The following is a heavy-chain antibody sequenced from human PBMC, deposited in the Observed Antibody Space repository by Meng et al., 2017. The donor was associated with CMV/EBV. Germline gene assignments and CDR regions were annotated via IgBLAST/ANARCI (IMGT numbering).Heavy chain of an antibody. V-gene: IGHV3-48*01. J-gene: IGHJ4*02. D-gene: IGHD2-15*01. CDR2: ISSSSSTI. Sequence: GESLKISCAASGFTFSSYSMNWVRQAPGKGLEWVSYISSSSSTIYYADSVKGRFTISRDKSKNTLYLEMNSLRADDTALYFCAKDPIAHAGSYFDSWGQGTLVTVSS. CDR1: GFTFSSYS. CDR3: AKDPIAHAGSYFDS.